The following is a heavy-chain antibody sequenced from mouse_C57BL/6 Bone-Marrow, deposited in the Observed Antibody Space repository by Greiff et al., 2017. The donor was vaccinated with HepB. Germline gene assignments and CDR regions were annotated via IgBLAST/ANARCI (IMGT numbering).Heavy chain of an antibody. D-gene: IGHD1-1*01. CDR3: ARKGITTVVPHWYFDV. J-gene: IGHJ1*03. CDR1: GYTFTSYW. V-gene: IGHV1-52*01. Sequence: VQLQQPGAELVRPGSSVKLSCKASGYTFTSYWMHWVKQRPIQGLEWIGNIDPSDSETHYNQKFKDKATLTVDKSSSTAYMQLSSLTSEDSAVYYCARKGITTVVPHWYFDVWGTGTTVTVSS. CDR2: IDPSDSET.